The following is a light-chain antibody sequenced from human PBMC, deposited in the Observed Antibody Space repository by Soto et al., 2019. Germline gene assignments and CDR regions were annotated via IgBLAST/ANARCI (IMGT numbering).Light chain of an antibody. Sequence: QSALTQPASVSGSPGQSITISCTGTSSDVGGYDFVSWYQQRPGKAPKLIIYDVSNRHSGVSNRFSGSKSGNTASLTISGLQAEDEADYYCTSYTRSDIGVFGGGTTVTVL. CDR2: DVS. J-gene: IGLJ3*02. CDR3: TSYTRSDIGV. V-gene: IGLV2-14*01. CDR1: SSDVGGYDF.